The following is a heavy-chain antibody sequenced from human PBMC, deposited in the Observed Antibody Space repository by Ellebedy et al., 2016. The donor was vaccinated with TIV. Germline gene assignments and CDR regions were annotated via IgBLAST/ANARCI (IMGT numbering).Heavy chain of an antibody. CDR3: ARENGYYFDY. V-gene: IGHV3-33*01. J-gene: IGHJ4*02. CDR2: IWYDGTNK. CDR1: GFTFRNYG. D-gene: IGHD6-25*01. Sequence: PGGSLRLSCAASGFTFRNYGMHWVRQAPGKGLEWVAVIWYDGTNKYYADSVKGRFTISRDNSKNTLYLQMNSLRAEDTAVYFCARENGYYFDYWGQGTLVIVSS.